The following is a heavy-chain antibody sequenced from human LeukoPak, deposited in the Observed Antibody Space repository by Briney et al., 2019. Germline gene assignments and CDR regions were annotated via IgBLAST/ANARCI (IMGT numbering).Heavy chain of an antibody. Sequence: PGGSLRLSCAASGFSFSSYGMHWVRQAPGKGLEWLTVISYDGNTIYYADSVKGRFTISRDNSRNTLHLQMNSLRAEDTAVYSCAKASLRYFDWFSDYWGQGTLVTVSS. CDR1: GFSFSSYG. CDR3: AKASLRYFDWFSDY. V-gene: IGHV3-30*18. J-gene: IGHJ4*02. D-gene: IGHD3-9*01. CDR2: ISYDGNTI.